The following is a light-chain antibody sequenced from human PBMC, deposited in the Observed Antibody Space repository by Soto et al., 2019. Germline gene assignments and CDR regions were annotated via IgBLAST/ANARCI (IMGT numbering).Light chain of an antibody. CDR2: GND. Sequence: QSVLTQPPSVSGAPGQRVTISCTGSSSNIGATYHVHWYQQVPGTAPKLLIYGNDNRPSGVPDRFSASKSDTSASLAITGLQAEDEADYYCQSYDSSLSGGVFGTGTKVTVL. V-gene: IGLV1-40*01. CDR3: QSYDSSLSGGV. CDR1: SSNIGATYH. J-gene: IGLJ1*01.